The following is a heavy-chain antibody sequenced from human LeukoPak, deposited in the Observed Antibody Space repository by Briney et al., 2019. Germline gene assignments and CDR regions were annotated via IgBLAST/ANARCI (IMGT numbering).Heavy chain of an antibody. CDR2: ISGSGGST. Sequence: GGSLRLSCAASGFTFSSYAMSWVRQAPGKGLEWVSAISGSGGSTYYADSVKGRFTISRDNSKNTLYLQMNSLRAEDTAVYYYAKDSGYCSSTSCWDYYYYGMDVWGQGTTVTVSS. V-gene: IGHV3-23*01. CDR1: GFTFSSYA. CDR3: AKDSGYCSSTSCWDYYYYGMDV. J-gene: IGHJ6*02. D-gene: IGHD2-2*01.